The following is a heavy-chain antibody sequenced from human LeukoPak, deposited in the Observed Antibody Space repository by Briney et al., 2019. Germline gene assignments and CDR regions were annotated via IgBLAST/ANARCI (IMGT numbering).Heavy chain of an antibody. CDR3: ARLGSSSKYYYYYMDV. V-gene: IGHV5-51*01. D-gene: IGHD6-6*01. CDR1: GYKFSSYF. J-gene: IGHJ6*03. CDR2: IYPGDSDT. Sequence: GESLKISCKGSGYKFSSYFIAWVRQMPGKGLEWMGIIYPGDSDTRYSPSFQGQVTISADRSISTAYLQWSSLKASDTAMYYCARLGSSSKYYYYYMDVWGKGTTVTVSS.